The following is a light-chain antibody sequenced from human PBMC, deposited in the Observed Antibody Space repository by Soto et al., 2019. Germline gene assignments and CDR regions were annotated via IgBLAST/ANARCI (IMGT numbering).Light chain of an antibody. CDR1: RTINTY. Sequence: DVRMTQSPSSLSSSFGDTISITCGASRTINTYLNWFQQQTGEPPRILIYGESTLHDGVPSRLSGSGSGTDLNLTISRLEPEDFAVYYCQQYGSSTWTCGQGTKVDIK. CDR3: QQYGSSTWT. V-gene: IGKV1-39*01. J-gene: IGKJ1*01. CDR2: GES.